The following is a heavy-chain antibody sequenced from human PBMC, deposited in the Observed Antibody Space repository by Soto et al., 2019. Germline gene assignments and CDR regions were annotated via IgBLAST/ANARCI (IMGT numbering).Heavy chain of an antibody. V-gene: IGHV3-48*01. Sequence: GGSLRLSCAASGFTFSSYSMNWVRQAPGKGLEWVSYISSSSSTIYYADSVKGRFTISRDNAKNSLYLQMNSLRAEDTAVYYCARLTYMDVWGKGTTVTVSS. CDR3: ARLTYMDV. CDR2: ISSSSSTI. CDR1: GFTFSSYS. J-gene: IGHJ6*03.